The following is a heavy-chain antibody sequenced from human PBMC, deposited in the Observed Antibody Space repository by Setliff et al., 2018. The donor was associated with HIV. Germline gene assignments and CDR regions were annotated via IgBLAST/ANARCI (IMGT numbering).Heavy chain of an antibody. V-gene: IGHV3-48*02. J-gene: IGHJ4*02. CDR3: AREKFENGDYEFVSTFDS. D-gene: IGHD4-17*01. Sequence: LRLSCEASGFTFSIYNMNWVRQAPGKGLEWVSYISTSGSTIYYADSVKRRFTISRDNGKKSLYLQMDSLRDEDTAVYYCAREKFENGDYEFVSTFDSWGQGTLVTVSS. CDR2: ISTSGSTI. CDR1: GFTFSIYN.